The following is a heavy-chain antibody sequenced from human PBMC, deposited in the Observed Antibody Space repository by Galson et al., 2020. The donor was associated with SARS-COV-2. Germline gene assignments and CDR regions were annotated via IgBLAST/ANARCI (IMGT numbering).Heavy chain of an antibody. Sequence: SETLSLTCTASGGSISSYYWSWIRQPAGKGLEWIGRIYTSGSTNYNPSLKSRVTMSVDTSKNQFSLKLSSVTAADTAVYYCACHPLEEFFQGGYYHIDYWGQGTVVTVSS. CDR1: GGSISSYY. D-gene: IGHD3-22*01. J-gene: IGHJ4*02. CDR2: IYTSGST. V-gene: IGHV4-4*07. CDR3: ACHPLEEFFQGGYYHIDY.